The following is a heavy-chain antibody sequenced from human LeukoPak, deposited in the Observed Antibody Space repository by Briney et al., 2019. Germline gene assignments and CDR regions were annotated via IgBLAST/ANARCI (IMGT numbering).Heavy chain of an antibody. J-gene: IGHJ4*02. CDR3: AKVWGKYSSSWYGY. D-gene: IGHD6-13*01. CDR1: GFTFSSYA. CDR2: ISGSGGST. Sequence: PGGSLRLSCAASGFTFSSYAMSWVRQAPGKGLEWVSAISGSGGSTYYADSVKGRFTISRDNSKNTLYLQMNSLRAEDTAVYYCAKVWGKYSSSWYGYWGQGTLVTVSS. V-gene: IGHV3-23*01.